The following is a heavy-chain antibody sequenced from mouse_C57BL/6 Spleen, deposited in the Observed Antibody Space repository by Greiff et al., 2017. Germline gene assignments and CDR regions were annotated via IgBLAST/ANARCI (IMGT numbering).Heavy chain of an antibody. V-gene: IGHV5-16*01. J-gene: IGHJ4*01. CDR1: GFTFSDYY. Sequence: EVKLMESEGGLVQPGSSMKLSCTASGFTFSDYYMAWVRQVPEKGLEWVANINYDGSSTYYLDSLKSRFIISRDNAKNILYLQMSSLKSEDTATYYCARIDSSGYVNYAMDYWGQGTSVTVSS. CDR2: INYDGSST. D-gene: IGHD3-2*02. CDR3: ARIDSSGYVNYAMDY.